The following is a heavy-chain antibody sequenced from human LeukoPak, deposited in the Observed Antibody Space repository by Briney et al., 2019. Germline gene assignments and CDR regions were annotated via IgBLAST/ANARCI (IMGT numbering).Heavy chain of an antibody. CDR3: AKGTVYDYGDALDY. D-gene: IGHD4-17*01. CDR2: ISISGGTI. CDR1: GFTYRDFH. V-gene: IGHV3-11*01. Sequence: GGSLRLSCKASGFTYRDFHMGWIRQAPGKGLEWVSYISISGGTIYYRDSVKGRFTISRDDAENSLYLQMNSLRAEDTAVYYCAKGTVYDYGDALDYWAREPWSPSPQ. J-gene: IGHJ4*02.